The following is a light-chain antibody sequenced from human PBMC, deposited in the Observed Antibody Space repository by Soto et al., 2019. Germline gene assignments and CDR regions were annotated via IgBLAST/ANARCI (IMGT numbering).Light chain of an antibody. CDR2: TAS. CDR1: RDVGND. J-gene: IGKJ1*01. Sequence: IQMTQSPLSLSASVGDRVIITCRASRDVGNDLGWYQQKPGKAPKLLIFTASTLHSGVPSRFIGSGSGTVFTLTISSLYPEDFATYFCLQDYNLPRTFGQGTTVES. V-gene: IGKV1-6*01. CDR3: LQDYNLPRT.